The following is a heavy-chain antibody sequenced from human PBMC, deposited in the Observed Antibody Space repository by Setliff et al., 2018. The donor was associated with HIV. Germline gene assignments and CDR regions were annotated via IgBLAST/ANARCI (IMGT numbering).Heavy chain of an antibody. J-gene: IGHJ4*02. Sequence: GGSLRLSCAASGFSFSTSWISWVRQAPGKGLEWVANIKQDGSDMHYIESVKGRFTIFRDNAKNSVFLQMNSLRAEDTGVYYCATQTGFYNSHWYDYWGQGTMVTVSS. CDR1: GFSFSTSW. D-gene: IGHD6-13*01. CDR2: IKQDGSDM. CDR3: ATQTGFYNSHWYDY. V-gene: IGHV3-7*01.